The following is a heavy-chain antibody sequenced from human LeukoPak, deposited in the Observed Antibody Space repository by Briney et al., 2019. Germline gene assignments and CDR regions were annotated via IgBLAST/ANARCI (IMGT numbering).Heavy chain of an antibody. Sequence: GGSLRLSCAASGFTLSGYWMYWVRQVPGKGLVWVSRINSDGSSTSYADSVKGRFTISRDNAKNTLYLQMNSLRAEDTAVYYCARGYSGNYRIDYWGQGTLVTVSS. J-gene: IGHJ4*02. CDR2: INSDGSST. D-gene: IGHD1-26*01. CDR3: ARGYSGNYRIDY. V-gene: IGHV3-74*01. CDR1: GFTLSGYW.